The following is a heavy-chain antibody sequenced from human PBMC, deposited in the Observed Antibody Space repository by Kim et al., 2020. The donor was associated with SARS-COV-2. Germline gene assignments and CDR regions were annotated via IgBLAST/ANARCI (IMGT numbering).Heavy chain of an antibody. J-gene: IGHJ6*02. Sequence: GGSLRLSCAASGFTFSGSAMHWVRQASGKGLEWVGRIRSKANSYATAYAASGKGRFTISRDDSKNTAYLQMNSLKTEDTAVYYCTRALDGLWFGESNYYYGMDVWGRGTTLTVSS. D-gene: IGHD3-10*01. CDR3: TRALDGLWFGESNYYYGMDV. CDR2: IRSKANSYAT. CDR1: GFTFSGSA. V-gene: IGHV3-73*01.